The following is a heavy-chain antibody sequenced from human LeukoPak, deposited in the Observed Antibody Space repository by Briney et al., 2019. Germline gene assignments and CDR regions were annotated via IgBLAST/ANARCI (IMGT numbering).Heavy chain of an antibody. V-gene: IGHV3-20*01. Sequence: GGSLRLSCAASGFTFDDYGMSWVRQAPGKGLEWVSGINWNGGSTGYADSVKGRFTISRDNAKNSLYLQMNSLRAEDTALYHCARLGSRGWWGVSIGYWGQGTLVTVSS. CDR2: INWNGGST. D-gene: IGHD6-19*01. CDR1: GFTFDDYG. J-gene: IGHJ4*02. CDR3: ARLGSRGWWGVSIGY.